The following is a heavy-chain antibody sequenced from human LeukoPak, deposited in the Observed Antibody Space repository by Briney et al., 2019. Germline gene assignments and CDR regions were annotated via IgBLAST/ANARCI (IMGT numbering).Heavy chain of an antibody. J-gene: IGHJ6*03. CDR1: GFTFSSYW. CDR3: ARSRSAMVILYYYYYTDV. CDR2: IKQDGSEK. Sequence: PGGSLRLSCAASGFTFSSYWMSWVRQAPGKGLEWVANIKQDGSEKYYVDSVKGRFTISRDNAENSLYLQMNSLRAEDTAVYYCARSRSAMVILYYYYYTDVWGKGTTVTVSS. D-gene: IGHD5-18*01. V-gene: IGHV3-7*01.